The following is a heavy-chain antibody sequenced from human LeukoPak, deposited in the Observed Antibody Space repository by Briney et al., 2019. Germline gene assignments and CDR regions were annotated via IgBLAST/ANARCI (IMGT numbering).Heavy chain of an antibody. Sequence: GESLKISCKGSGYSFTSYWIGWVRQMPGKGLEWMGIIYPGDSDTRYSPSFQGQVTISADKSISTAYLQWSSLKASVTAMYYCARADDDIAAAGNPPYGMDVWGQGTTVTVSS. V-gene: IGHV5-51*01. J-gene: IGHJ6*02. CDR2: IYPGDSDT. D-gene: IGHD6-13*01. CDR1: GYSFTSYW. CDR3: ARADDDIAAAGNPPYGMDV.